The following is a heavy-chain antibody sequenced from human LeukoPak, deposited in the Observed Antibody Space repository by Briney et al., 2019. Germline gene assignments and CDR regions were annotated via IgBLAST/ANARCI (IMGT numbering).Heavy chain of an antibody. CDR3: ARAPIGLDAFDI. D-gene: IGHD2-15*01. J-gene: IGHJ3*02. CDR2: IYHSGST. CDR1: GYSISSGYY. V-gene: IGHV4-38-2*02. Sequence: PSETLSLTCTVSGYSISSGYYWGWIRQPPGKGLEWIGSIYHSGSTYYNPSLKSRVTISVDTSKNQFSLKLSSVTAADTAVYYCARAPIGLDAFDIWGQGTMVTVSS.